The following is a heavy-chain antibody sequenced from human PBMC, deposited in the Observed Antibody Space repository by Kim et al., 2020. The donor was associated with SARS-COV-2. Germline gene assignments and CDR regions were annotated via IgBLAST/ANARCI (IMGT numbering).Heavy chain of an antibody. J-gene: IGHJ4*02. CDR3: ARGGPDSSRGPSFDY. V-gene: IGHV3-74*01. CDR2: IKNDGSST. CDR1: GFTFSSYW. Sequence: GGSLRLSCAASGFTFSSYWMHWVRQAPGKGLVWVSRIKNDGSSTNYADSVKGRFTISRDNAKNMLYLQMNSLRAEDTAVYFCARGGPDSSRGPSFDYWGQGTLVTVSS. D-gene: IGHD3-22*01.